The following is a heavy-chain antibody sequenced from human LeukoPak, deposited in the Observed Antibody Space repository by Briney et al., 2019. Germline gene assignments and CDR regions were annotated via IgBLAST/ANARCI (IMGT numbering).Heavy chain of an antibody. J-gene: IGHJ5*02. Sequence: PSETLSLTCTVSGDSISSSGYYWGWIRQSPAKGLEWIGNIYYSGSTYYNPSLKSRVTISVDTSKNQFSLKLSSVTAADTAVYYCARGEIGNCSGGSCLNWFDPWGQGTLVTVSS. CDR2: IYYSGST. CDR3: ARGEIGNCSGGSCLNWFDP. CDR1: GDSISSSGYY. D-gene: IGHD2-15*01. V-gene: IGHV4-39*07.